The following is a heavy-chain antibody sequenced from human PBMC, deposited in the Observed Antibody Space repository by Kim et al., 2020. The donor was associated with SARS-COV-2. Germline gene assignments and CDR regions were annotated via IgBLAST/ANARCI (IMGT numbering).Heavy chain of an antibody. CDR3: ARGYYYDSSGYYIDY. Sequence: QKFQGRVTITADESTSTAYMELSSLRSEDTAVYYCARGYYYDSSGYYIDYWGQGTLVTVSS. D-gene: IGHD3-22*01. V-gene: IGHV1-69*01. J-gene: IGHJ4*02.